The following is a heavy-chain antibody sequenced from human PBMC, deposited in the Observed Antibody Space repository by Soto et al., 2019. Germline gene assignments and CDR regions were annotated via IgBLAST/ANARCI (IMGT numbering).Heavy chain of an antibody. Sequence: QVQLVESGGGVVQPGRSLRLSCTASGFTLSDYGMHWVRQAPGKGLEWVAVIWHDGGEKYYADSVTGRFTISRDNSNNTVHLQIDSLGTEDTSLYYCSRDPGRDSPIDSWGQGTLVTVSS. J-gene: IGHJ4*02. V-gene: IGHV3-33*01. CDR1: GFTLSDYG. CDR3: SRDPGRDSPIDS. CDR2: IWHDGGEK. D-gene: IGHD3-22*01.